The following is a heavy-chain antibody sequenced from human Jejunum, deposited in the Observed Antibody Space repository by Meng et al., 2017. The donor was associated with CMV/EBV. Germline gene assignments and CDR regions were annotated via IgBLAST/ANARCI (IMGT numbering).Heavy chain of an antibody. CDR1: GFTFNSYW. D-gene: IGHD3-10*01. CDR3: AARVGPSGSYYFDS. Sequence: SGFTFNSYWMSWVRQAPAYGLEWLANIKQDGSAKYYVDSVKGRFTISRDNSKDTLYLEMTSLRAEDTALYYCAARVGPSGSYYFDSWGQGSLVTVSS. J-gene: IGHJ4*02. V-gene: IGHV3-7*03. CDR2: IKQDGSAK.